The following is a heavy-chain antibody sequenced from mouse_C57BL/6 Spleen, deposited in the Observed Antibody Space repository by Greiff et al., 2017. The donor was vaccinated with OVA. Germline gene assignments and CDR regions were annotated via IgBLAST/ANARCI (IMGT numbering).Heavy chain of an antibody. CDR3: ASPYAMDY. J-gene: IGHJ4*01. CDR2: INPSSGYT. V-gene: IGHV1-7*01. CDR1: GYTFTSYW. Sequence: QVQLQQSGAELAKPGASVKLSCKASGYTFTSYWLHWVKQRPGQGLEWIGYINPSSGYTQYNQKFKAKATLTADKSSSTAYMQLSSLTYEDSAVYYCASPYAMDYWGQGTSVTVSS.